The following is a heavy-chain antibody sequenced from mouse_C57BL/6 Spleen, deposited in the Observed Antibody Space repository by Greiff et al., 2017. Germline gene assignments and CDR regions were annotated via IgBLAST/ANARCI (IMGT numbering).Heavy chain of an antibody. Sequence: LQQSGPELVKPGASVKISCKASGYSFTDYYMNWVKQSNGKSLEWIGVINTNYGTTSYHQKFKGKATLTVDQSSSTAYMQLNSLTSEDSAVYYCAISDDYGFAYGGQVTLVTFSA. CDR1: GYSFTDYY. CDR2: INTNYGTT. CDR3: AISDDYGFAY. D-gene: IGHD2-4*01. J-gene: IGHJ3*01. V-gene: IGHV1-39*01.